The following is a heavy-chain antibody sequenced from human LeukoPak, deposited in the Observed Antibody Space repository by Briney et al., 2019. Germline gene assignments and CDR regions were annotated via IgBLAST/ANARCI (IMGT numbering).Heavy chain of an antibody. V-gene: IGHV3-33*08. CDR1: GFAISSYT. CDR3: AREENILTGYYRH. J-gene: IGHJ4*02. D-gene: IGHD3-9*01. CDR2: IWYDGSNK. Sequence: GGSLRLSCAASGFAISSYTMNWVRQAPGKGLEWVAVIWYDGSNKYYADSVKGRFTISRDNSKNTLYLQMNSLRAEDTAVYYCAREENILTGYYRHWGQGTLVTVSS.